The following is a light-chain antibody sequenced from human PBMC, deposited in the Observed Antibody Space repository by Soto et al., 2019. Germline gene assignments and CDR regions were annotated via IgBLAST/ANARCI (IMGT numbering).Light chain of an antibody. V-gene: IGLV2-8*01. Sequence: QSALTQPPSASGSPGQSVTISCTGTSGDVGGYNYVSWYQQHPGKAPKLMIYEVSKRPSGVPDRFSGSKSGNTASLTVSGLQAEDEADYYCSSYAGNNNLVVFGGGTKLTVL. CDR3: SSYAGNNNLVV. CDR2: EVS. J-gene: IGLJ2*01. CDR1: SGDVGGYNY.